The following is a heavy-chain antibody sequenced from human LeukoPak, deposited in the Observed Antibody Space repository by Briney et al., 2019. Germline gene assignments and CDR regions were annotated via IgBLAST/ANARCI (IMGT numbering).Heavy chain of an antibody. V-gene: IGHV1-2*02. D-gene: IGHD3-10*01. J-gene: IGHJ4*02. CDR2: INPNSGGT. Sequence: ASVKVSCKVSGYTFTGYYMHWVRQAPGQGLEWMGWINPNSGGTNYAQKFQGRVTMTRDTSISTAYMELSRLRSDDTAVYYCARGWAYYYGSGRPDYWGQGTLVTVSS. CDR3: ARGWAYYYGSGRPDY. CDR1: GYTFTGYY.